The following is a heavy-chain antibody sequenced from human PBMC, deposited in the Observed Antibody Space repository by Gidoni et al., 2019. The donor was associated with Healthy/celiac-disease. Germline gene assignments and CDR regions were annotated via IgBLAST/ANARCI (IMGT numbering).Heavy chain of an antibody. Sequence: QVQLQESGPGLVKPSETLSLPCTVSGGSISSYYWSWIRQPPGKGLEWIGYIYYSGSTNYNPVLNSRVTISVDTSKNQFSLKPSSGTAADTAVYYCARFMCYDVDYWGQGTLVTVSS. CDR2: IYYSGST. CDR3: ARFMCYDVDY. D-gene: IGHD5-12*01. CDR1: GGSISSYY. J-gene: IGHJ4*02. V-gene: IGHV4-59*01.